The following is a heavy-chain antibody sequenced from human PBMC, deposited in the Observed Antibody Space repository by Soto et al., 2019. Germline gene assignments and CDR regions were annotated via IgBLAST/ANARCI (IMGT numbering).Heavy chain of an antibody. V-gene: IGHV4-59*01. D-gene: IGHD3-22*01. J-gene: IGHJ6*02. Sequence: SETLSLTCTVSGGSISSYYWSWIWQPPGKGLEWIGYIYYSGSTNYNPSLKSRVTISVDTSKNQFSLKLSSVTAADTAVYYCARGGHPDYYDSSGPRSDYYGMDVWGQGTTVTVSS. CDR2: IYYSGST. CDR1: GGSISSYY. CDR3: ARGGHPDYYDSSGPRSDYYGMDV.